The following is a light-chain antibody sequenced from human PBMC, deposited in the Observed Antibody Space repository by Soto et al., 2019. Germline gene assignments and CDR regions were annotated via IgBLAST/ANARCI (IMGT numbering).Light chain of an antibody. J-gene: IGKJ1*01. Sequence: MRMTQSPASLSSYVGYRVTVTCRASQNIDKYLHWYQQKTGKAPNLMILSASILQSGVPPRFIGSGSGTEFTITISALQPEDFATYYCQQTYSKSVTFGQATKVDIK. CDR3: QQTYSKSVT. CDR2: SAS. V-gene: IGKV1-39*01. CDR1: QNIDKY.